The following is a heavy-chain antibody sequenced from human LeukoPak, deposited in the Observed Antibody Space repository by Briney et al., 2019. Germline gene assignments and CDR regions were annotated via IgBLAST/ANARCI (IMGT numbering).Heavy chain of an antibody. J-gene: IGHJ4*02. CDR1: GGSFSGYY. D-gene: IGHD6-13*01. CDR3: ARGREYSSSWYPNYFDY. CDR2: INHSGST. V-gene: IGHV4-34*01. Sequence: PSETLSLTCAVYGGSFSGYYWSWIRQPPGKGLEWIGEINHSGSTNYNPSLKSRVTISVDTSKNQFSLKLSSVTAADTAVYYCARGREYSSSWYPNYFDYWGQGTLVTVSS.